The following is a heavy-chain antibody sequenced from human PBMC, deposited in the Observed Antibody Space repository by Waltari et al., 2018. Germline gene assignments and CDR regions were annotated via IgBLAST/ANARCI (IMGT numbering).Heavy chain of an antibody. V-gene: IGHV1-69*01. CDR2: IIPTPESA. CDR3: AKNGNIMLRATNFRDTFDV. D-gene: IGHD7-27*01. Sequence: QVQLVQSGAEVRMPGSSVTVSCTASGGIFNTYAVNWLRQAPGQGPEWMGGIIPTPESAISAQKFQGRVSFTADESTNTAHMELSGLRSDDTAVYYCAKNGNIMLRATNFRDTFDVWGQGTLVTVSS. CDR1: GGIFNTYA. J-gene: IGHJ3*01.